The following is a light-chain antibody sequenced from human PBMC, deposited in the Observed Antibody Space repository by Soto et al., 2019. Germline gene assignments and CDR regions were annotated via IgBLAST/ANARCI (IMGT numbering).Light chain of an antibody. J-gene: IGKJ1*01. CDR2: KAS. Sequence: DIPMTQSPSTLSASVGDRVTITCRASQSISTGLAWYQQKPGKAPKLLIYKASSLARGVPSMFSGSRSGTDFTLIISSLQPDDFATYYCKQYINRWTFGQGTKVEIK. CDR3: KQYINRWT. V-gene: IGKV1-5*03. CDR1: QSISTG.